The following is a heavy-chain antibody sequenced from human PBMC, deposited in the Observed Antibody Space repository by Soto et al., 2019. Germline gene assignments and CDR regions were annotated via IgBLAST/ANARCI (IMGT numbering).Heavy chain of an antibody. J-gene: IGHJ6*02. V-gene: IGHV4-34*01. CDR1: GGSFSGYY. CDR3: ARGRVDVVVIYYYYYYGMDV. Sequence: SETLSLTCAVYGGSFSGYYWSWIRQPPGKGLEWIGEINHSGSTNYNPSLKSRVTISVDTSKNQFSLKLSSVTAADTAVYYCARGRVDVVVIYYYYYYGMDVWGQGTTVTVSS. D-gene: IGHD2-21*01. CDR2: INHSGST.